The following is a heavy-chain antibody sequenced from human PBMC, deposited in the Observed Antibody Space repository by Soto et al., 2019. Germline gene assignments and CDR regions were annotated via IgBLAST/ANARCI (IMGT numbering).Heavy chain of an antibody. CDR3: ASPREGQWLVFDH. J-gene: IGHJ4*02. V-gene: IGHV3-30*19. CDR2: ISKDGLDR. CDR1: GFTFSDFG. Sequence: PGGSLRLSCVVSGFTFSDFGMHWVRQSPGEGLAWVASISKDGLDRYYSESVKGRFTISRDDSKNTVFLQMNSLKVEDTAAYFCASPREGQWLVFDHWGQRTLVNVSS. D-gene: IGHD6-19*01.